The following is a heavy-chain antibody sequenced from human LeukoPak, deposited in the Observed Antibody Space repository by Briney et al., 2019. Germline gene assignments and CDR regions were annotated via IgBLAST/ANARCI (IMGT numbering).Heavy chain of an antibody. D-gene: IGHD2-2*02. CDR1: GGSFSGYY. Sequence: PSETLSLTCVVYGGSFSGYYWSWIRQPPGKGLEWIGEINHSGSTNYNPSLKSRVTISVDTSKNQFSLKLSSVTAADTAVYYCARSTALDCSSTSCYTADYWGQGTLVTVSS. J-gene: IGHJ4*02. CDR3: ARSTALDCSSTSCYTADY. CDR2: INHSGST. V-gene: IGHV4-34*01.